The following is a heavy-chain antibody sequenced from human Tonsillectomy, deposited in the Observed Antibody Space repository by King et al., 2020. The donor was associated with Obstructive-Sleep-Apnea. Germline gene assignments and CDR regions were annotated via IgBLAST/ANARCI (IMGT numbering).Heavy chain of an antibody. Sequence: VQLVESGGDVVQPGRSLRLSCAASRFTFSDHVMHWVRQAPGKGLEWVAFIHYDGTYQYYAESVKGRFTISRANSRSTLYLQMNSLRNEDTAVYYCARVRPTGFMSPGAGLDVWGRGTTVTVSS. D-gene: IGHD3-10*01. CDR3: ARVRPTGFMSPGAGLDV. CDR1: RFTFSDHV. V-gene: IGHV3-30*02. J-gene: IGHJ6*02. CDR2: IHYDGTYQ.